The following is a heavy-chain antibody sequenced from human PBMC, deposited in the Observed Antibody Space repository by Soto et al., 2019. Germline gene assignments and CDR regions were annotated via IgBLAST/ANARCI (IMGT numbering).Heavy chain of an antibody. V-gene: IGHV3-23*01. CDR2: ISGSGGST. D-gene: IGHD6-19*01. CDR1: GFTFSSYA. CDR3: AEDYPAVAGPENGMDV. Sequence: GGSLRLSCAASGFTFSSYAMSWVRQAPGKGLEWVSAISGSGGSTYYADSVKGRFTISRDNSKNTLYLQMNSLRAEDTAVYYCAEDYPAVAGPENGMDVWGQGTTVTVSS. J-gene: IGHJ6*02.